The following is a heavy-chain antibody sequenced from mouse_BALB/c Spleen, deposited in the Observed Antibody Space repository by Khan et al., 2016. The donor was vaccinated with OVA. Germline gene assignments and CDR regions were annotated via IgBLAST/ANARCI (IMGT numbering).Heavy chain of an antibody. CDR2: INSGSSTI. J-gene: IGHJ2*01. V-gene: IGHV5-17*02. CDR1: GFTFSSFG. Sequence: DVQLVESGGGLVQPGGSRKLSCAASGFTFSSFGMHWVRQAPEKGLEWVAYINSGSSTIYYADPVKGRFTISRDNPKHTLFLQLTSLRSEGTAMYYCAKGNWAYWGQGTTLTVSS. CDR3: AKGNWAY. D-gene: IGHD4-1*01.